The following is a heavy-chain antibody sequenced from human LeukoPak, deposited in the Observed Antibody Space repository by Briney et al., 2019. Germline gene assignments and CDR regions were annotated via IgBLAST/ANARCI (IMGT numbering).Heavy chain of an antibody. V-gene: IGHV1-69*13. CDR2: IIPIFGTA. D-gene: IGHD2/OR15-2a*01. CDR1: GGTFSSYA. CDR3: ARDFQTEAPDY. Sequence: ASVKVSCKASGGTFSSYAISWVRQAPGQGLEWMGGIIPIFGTANYAQKFQGRVTITADESTSTAYMELSRLTSDDTAVYYCARDFQTEAPDYWGQGTLVTVSS. J-gene: IGHJ4*02.